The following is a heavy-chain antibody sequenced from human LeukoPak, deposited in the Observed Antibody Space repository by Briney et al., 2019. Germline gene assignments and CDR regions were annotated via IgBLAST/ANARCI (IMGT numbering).Heavy chain of an antibody. Sequence: GGSLRLSCAASGFTFNNYAMRWVRQAPGKGLEWGSGISGSGGSIYYADSVKGRFTISRDNSKNTLYLQMNSVRAEDTAVYYCAKAPIAVPGYFDYWGQGTLVTVSS. CDR1: GFTFNNYA. CDR2: ISGSGGSI. J-gene: IGHJ4*02. CDR3: AKAPIAVPGYFDY. V-gene: IGHV3-23*01. D-gene: IGHD6-19*01.